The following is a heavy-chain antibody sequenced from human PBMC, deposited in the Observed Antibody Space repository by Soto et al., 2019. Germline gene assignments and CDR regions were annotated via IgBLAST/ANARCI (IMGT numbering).Heavy chain of an antibody. CDR3: AKDLRDIVVVVAAPPDY. D-gene: IGHD2-15*01. CDR2: ISGSGGST. Sequence: GGLRLSCAASGFTFSSYAMSWVRQAPGKGLEWVSAISGSGGSTYYADSVKGRFTISRDNSKNTLYLQMNSLRAEDTAVYYCAKDLRDIVVVVAAPPDYWGQGTLVTVSS. V-gene: IGHV3-23*01. J-gene: IGHJ4*02. CDR1: GFTFSSYA.